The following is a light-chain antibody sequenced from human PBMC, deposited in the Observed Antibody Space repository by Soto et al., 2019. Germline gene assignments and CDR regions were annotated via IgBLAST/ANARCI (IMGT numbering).Light chain of an antibody. J-gene: IGKJ1*01. CDR3: QQTDTFPRT. Sequence: DIQMTQSPSSLSASVGDRVTITCRASQSISSYLNWYQHKPGKAPKLLIYAASSLQTGVPSRFSGSRSGTDFALTISSLQREDFATYYCQQTDTFPRTLGQRTKVEMK. CDR1: QSISSY. CDR2: AAS. V-gene: IGKV1-39*01.